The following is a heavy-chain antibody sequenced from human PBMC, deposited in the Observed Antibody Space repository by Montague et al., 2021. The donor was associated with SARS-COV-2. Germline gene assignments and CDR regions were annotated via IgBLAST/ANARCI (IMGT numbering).Heavy chain of an antibody. J-gene: IGHJ6*02. CDR2: MYYSGRT. CDR3: ARVARYCTNGVCQTYYYYGLDV. D-gene: IGHD2-8*01. CDR1: GGSTTYYY. Sequence: SETLSLTCILSGGSTTYYYWSWIRQSRGKGLEWIGYMYYSGRTNXNPSLKSGVTMSIDRSKNQFSLKLRSVTAADTAVYYCARVARYCTNGVCQTYYYYGLDVWGQGTTVTVSS. V-gene: IGHV4-59*01.